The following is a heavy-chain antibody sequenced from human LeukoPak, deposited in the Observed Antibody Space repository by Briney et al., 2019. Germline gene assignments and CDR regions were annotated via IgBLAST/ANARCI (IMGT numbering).Heavy chain of an antibody. CDR3: SRLIEAAGTSFDY. CDR2: IRNKANSYAT. Sequence: GGSLKLSCAASGFTFSASAVHWVRQASGKGLEWVGRIRNKANSYATAYAASVNGRFTISRDDSKNTAYLHMNSLKTEDTAVYYCSRLIEAAGTSFDYWGQGTLVTVSS. CDR1: GFTFSASA. D-gene: IGHD6-13*01. J-gene: IGHJ4*02. V-gene: IGHV3-73*01.